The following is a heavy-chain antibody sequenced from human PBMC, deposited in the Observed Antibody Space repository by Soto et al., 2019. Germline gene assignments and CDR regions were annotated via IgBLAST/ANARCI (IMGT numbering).Heavy chain of an antibody. V-gene: IGHV4-34*01. CDR1: GGSFSGYY. Sequence: SETLSLTCAVYGGSFSGYYWSWIRQPPGKGLEWIGEINHSGSTYYNSSLKSRVTISVDRSKNHFFLNLTSVTAADTAVYYCATYRKFFQIWGQGTKVTVSS. CDR3: ATYRKFFQI. CDR2: INHSGST. J-gene: IGHJ3*02.